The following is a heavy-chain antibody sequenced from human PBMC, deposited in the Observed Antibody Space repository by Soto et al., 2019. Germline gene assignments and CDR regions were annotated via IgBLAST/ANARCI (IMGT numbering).Heavy chain of an antibody. D-gene: IGHD4-17*01. J-gene: IGHJ6*02. CDR1: GFTFSSYG. Sequence: QVQLVESGGGVVQPGRSLRLSCAASGFTFSSYGMHWVRQAPGKGLEWVAVISYDGSNKYYADSVKGRFTISRDNSKNTLYLQMNSLRAEDTAVYYCAKHYGSYGMDVWGQGTTVTVSS. CDR3: AKHYGSYGMDV. V-gene: IGHV3-30*18. CDR2: ISYDGSNK.